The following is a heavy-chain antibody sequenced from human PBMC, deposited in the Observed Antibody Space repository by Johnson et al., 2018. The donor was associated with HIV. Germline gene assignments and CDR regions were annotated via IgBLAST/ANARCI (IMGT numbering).Heavy chain of an antibody. CDR3: APYRAFGAAHTWAFDF. CDR2: INWNGGSP. Sequence: VPLVESRGGVLRSGGSLRLSCASSGFTFDDYGMSWVRQAPGKGLEWVSGINWNGGSPGDADSVKGRFTISSDNAKNSLYLRMNSLRAEDTAMYYCAPYRAFGAAHTWAFDFWGQGTMVTVSS. V-gene: IGHV3-20*04. CDR1: GFTFDDYG. D-gene: IGHD3-3*01. J-gene: IGHJ3*01.